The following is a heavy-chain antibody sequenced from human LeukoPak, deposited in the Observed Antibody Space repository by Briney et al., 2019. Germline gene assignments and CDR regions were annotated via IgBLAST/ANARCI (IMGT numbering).Heavy chain of an antibody. CDR3: TRARASYSFDY. CDR1: GFTVGDYA. Sequence: PGRALRLSCTASGFTVGDYAMSWVRQAPGKGLEWVGFIRSKAYGGTTEYAASVKGRSTISRDDSRSIAYLQMSSLKTEDTAVYYCTRARASYSFDYWGQGTLVTVSS. V-gene: IGHV3-49*04. D-gene: IGHD3-10*01. CDR2: IRSKAYGGTT. J-gene: IGHJ4*02.